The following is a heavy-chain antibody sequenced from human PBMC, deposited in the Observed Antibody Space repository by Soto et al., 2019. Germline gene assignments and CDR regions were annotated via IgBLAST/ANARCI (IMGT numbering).Heavy chain of an antibody. D-gene: IGHD6-13*01. J-gene: IGHJ6*02. Sequence: ASVKVSCKASGYTFTSYGVTWVRQAPGQGLEWMGWISAYNGNTNYAQNLQGRVTMTTDTSTSTAYMELRSLRSDDTAVYYCARDATSSWSQGSYYYEMDVWGQGTTVTVSS. CDR1: GYTFTSYG. V-gene: IGHV1-18*01. CDR2: ISAYNGNT. CDR3: ARDATSSWSQGSYYYEMDV.